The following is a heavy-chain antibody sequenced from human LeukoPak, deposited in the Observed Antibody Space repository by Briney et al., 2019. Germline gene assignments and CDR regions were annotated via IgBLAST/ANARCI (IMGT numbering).Heavy chain of an antibody. CDR3: ARDRPSSGWYGELDY. J-gene: IGHJ4*02. D-gene: IGHD6-19*01. CDR1: GFTFSSYS. Sequence: GGSLRLSCAASGFTFSSYSRNWVRQAPGKGLEWISCISSSSSYIYYADSVKGRFTISRDNAKNSLYLQMNSLRSEDTAVYYCARDRPSSGWYGELDYWGQGTLVTVSS. V-gene: IGHV3-21*01. CDR2: ISSSSSYI.